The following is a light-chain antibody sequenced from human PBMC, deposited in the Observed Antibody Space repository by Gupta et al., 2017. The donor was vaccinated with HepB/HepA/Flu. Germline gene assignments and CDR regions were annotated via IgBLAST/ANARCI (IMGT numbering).Light chain of an antibody. J-gene: IGKJ1*01. V-gene: IGKV1-27*01. CDR1: QGISNY. Sequence: DIQLTQSPSSLSASVGDRVTITCRASQGISNYLAWYQQKPVKVPKLLIYAASTTQSAVPSRFSGSGSGTDFTLTIISLQPEDVATYYCQKEYSAPWTFGQGTKVEIK. CDR2: AAS. CDR3: QKEYSAPWT.